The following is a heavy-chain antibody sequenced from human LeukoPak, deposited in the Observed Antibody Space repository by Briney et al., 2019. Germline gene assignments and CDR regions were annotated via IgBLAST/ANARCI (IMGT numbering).Heavy chain of an antibody. CDR1: GGSISSSNYY. J-gene: IGHJ4*02. CDR3: TRHFGSGRDDY. V-gene: IGHV4-39*01. CDR2: IHYSGST. D-gene: IGHD3-10*01. Sequence: PSETLSLTCTVSGGSISSSNYYWGWIRQPPGRGLEWIGSIHYSGSTYYNPSLKSRVTVSVDTSKSQFTVNLSSVTAADTAVYYCTRHFGSGRDDYWGQGTLVTASS.